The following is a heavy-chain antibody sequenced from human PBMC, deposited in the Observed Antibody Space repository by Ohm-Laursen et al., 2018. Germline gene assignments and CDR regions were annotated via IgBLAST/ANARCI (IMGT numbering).Heavy chain of an antibody. D-gene: IGHD2-2*01. CDR1: GGSFSGYY. CDR2: INHSGST. CDR3: AREVGSSSMDV. Sequence: SDTLSLTCAVYGGSFSGYYWSWIRQPPGKGLEWIGEINHSGSTNYNPSLKSRVTISVDTSKNQFSLKLSSVTAADTAVYYCAREVGSSSMDVWGQGTTVTVSS. V-gene: IGHV4-34*01. J-gene: IGHJ6*02.